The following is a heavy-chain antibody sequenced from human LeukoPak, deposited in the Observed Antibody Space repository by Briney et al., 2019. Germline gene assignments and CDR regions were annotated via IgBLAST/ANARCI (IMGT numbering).Heavy chain of an antibody. CDR3: ARDRPRIAAAGTLVY. CDR2: ISYDGSNK. Sequence: WVRQAPGKGLEWVXVISYDGSNKYYADSVKGRFTISRDNSKNTLYLQMNSLRAEDTAVYYCARDRPRIAAAGTLVYWGQGTLVTVSS. V-gene: IGHV3-30-3*01. D-gene: IGHD6-13*01. J-gene: IGHJ4*02.